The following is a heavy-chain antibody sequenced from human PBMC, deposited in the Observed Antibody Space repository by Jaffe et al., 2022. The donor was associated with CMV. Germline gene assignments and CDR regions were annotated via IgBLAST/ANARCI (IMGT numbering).Heavy chain of an antibody. V-gene: IGHV4-59*08. D-gene: IGHD4-17*01. CDR2: IYYSGST. CDR3: ARYDYGDYGAPNAFDY. CDR1: GGSISSYY. J-gene: IGHJ4*02. Sequence: QVQLQESGPGLVKPSETLSLTCTVSGGSISSYYWSWIRQPPGKGLEWIGYIYYSGSTNYNPSLKSRVTISVDTSKNQFSLKLSSVTAADTAVYYCARYDYGDYGAPNAFDYWGQGTLVTVSS.